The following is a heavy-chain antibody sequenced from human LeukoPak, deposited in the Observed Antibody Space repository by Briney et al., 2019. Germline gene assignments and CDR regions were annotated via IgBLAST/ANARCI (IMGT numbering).Heavy chain of an antibody. CDR3: Y. CDR1: GFTFNDYW. Sequence: GGSLRLSCTASGFTFNDYWMTWVRQAPGKGPEWVANIKQDGSQRYYVDSVRGRFTISRDNAKNSLFLQMNGLRAEDMAVYFDYWGQGTLVTVSS. V-gene: IGHV3-7*01. CDR2: IKQDGSQR. J-gene: IGHJ4*02.